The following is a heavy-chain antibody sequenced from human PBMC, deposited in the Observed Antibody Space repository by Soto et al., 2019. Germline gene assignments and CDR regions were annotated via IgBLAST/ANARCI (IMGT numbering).Heavy chain of an antibody. CDR1: GGSISSNNYY. CDR3: SCQRGSGGY. CDR2: IYYSGSS. J-gene: IGHJ4*02. V-gene: IGHV4-39*01. D-gene: IGHD2-8*02. Sequence: SETLSLTCTVSGGSISSNNYYWGWIRQPPGKGLEWIASIYYSGSSYYNPSLKSRVTISVDTPKNQFSLNLNSVTATDTAVYYCSCQRGSGGYWGQGTLVTVSS.